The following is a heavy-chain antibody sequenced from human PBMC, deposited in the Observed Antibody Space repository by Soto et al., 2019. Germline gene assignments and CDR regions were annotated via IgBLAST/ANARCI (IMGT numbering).Heavy chain of an antibody. CDR2: IYYSGAT. Sequence: QVQLQESGPGLVKPSQTLSLICTVSGGSISSGDYYWTWIRQPPGKGLEWIGCIYYSGATFYNPSLQSRLSISIDTSKNRFSLNLSSVTAAATAVYYCARPPTPLRATDAFDIWGQGTSVIVSS. CDR1: GGSISSGDYY. D-gene: IGHD4-4*01. J-gene: IGHJ3*02. V-gene: IGHV4-30-4*08. CDR3: ARPPTPLRATDAFDI.